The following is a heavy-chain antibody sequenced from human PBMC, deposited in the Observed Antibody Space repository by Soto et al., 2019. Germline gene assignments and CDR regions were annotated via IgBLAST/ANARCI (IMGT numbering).Heavy chain of an antibody. D-gene: IGHD3-9*01. CDR3: ARGILTGYGMDV. Sequence: VASVKVSCKASGGTFSSYAISWVRQAPGQGLEWMGGIIPIFGTANYAQKFQGRVTITADESTSTAYMELSSLRSEDTAVYYCARGILTGYGMDVWGQGTTVTVSS. CDR2: IIPIFGTA. V-gene: IGHV1-69*13. CDR1: GGTFSSYA. J-gene: IGHJ6*02.